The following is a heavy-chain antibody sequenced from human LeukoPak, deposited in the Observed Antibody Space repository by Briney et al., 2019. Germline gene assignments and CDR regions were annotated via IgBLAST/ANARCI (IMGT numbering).Heavy chain of an antibody. D-gene: IGHD3-3*01. J-gene: IGHJ4*02. Sequence: GAPVKVSCKASGYTFAGYYMHWVRQAPGQGLEWMGWINPNSGGTNYAQRFQGRVTMTRDTSINTAYMELSRLRSDDTAVYYCARQEFGVVNDWGQGTLVTVSS. CDR3: ARQEFGVVND. CDR1: GYTFAGYY. CDR2: INPNSGGT. V-gene: IGHV1-2*02.